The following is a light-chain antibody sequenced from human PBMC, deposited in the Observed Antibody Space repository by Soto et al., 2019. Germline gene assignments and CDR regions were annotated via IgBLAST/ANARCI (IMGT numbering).Light chain of an antibody. J-gene: IGLJ2*01. Sequence: QSVLTQPPSVSGAPGQRVTMSGTGSSSNIGAGYDVHWYQQLPGTAPKLLIYGNSNRPSGVPDRFSGSKSGTSASLAITGLQAEDEADYYCQSYDSSLSVLFGGGTKLTAL. V-gene: IGLV1-40*01. CDR2: GNS. CDR1: SSNIGAGYD. CDR3: QSYDSSLSVL.